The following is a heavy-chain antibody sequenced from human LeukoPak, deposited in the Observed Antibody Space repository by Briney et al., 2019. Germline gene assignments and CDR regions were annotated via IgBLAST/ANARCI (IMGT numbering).Heavy chain of an antibody. CDR2: IYYSGST. V-gene: IGHV4-59*08. CDR3: ARSPSSGYYSVYFDY. CDR1: GGSISSYY. Sequence: SETLSLTCTVSGGSISSYYWSWIRQPPGKGLEWIGYIYYSGSTNYNPSLKSRVTISVDTSKNQFSLKLSSVTAADTAVYYCARSPSSGYYSVYFDYWGQGTLVTVSS. D-gene: IGHD3-22*01. J-gene: IGHJ4*02.